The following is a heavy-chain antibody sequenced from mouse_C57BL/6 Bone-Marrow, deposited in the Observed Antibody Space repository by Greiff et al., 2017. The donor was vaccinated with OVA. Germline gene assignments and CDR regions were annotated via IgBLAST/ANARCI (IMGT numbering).Heavy chain of an antibody. Sequence: EVQLHQSGAELVRPGASVELSCTASGFNIKDDYLHWVKQRHEPGLEWIGWIDPENGDTEYASKFQGKATITADTSSNKAYLQLSSLTSEDTAVYYCTTDLLLRPLDYWGQGTTLTVSA. J-gene: IGHJ2*01. CDR1: GFNIKDDY. CDR3: TTDLLLRPLDY. CDR2: IDPENGDT. V-gene: IGHV14-4*01. D-gene: IGHD1-1*01.